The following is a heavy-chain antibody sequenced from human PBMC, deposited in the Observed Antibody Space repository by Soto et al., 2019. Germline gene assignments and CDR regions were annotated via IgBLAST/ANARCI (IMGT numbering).Heavy chain of an antibody. V-gene: IGHV3-23*01. Sequence: VQLLESGGGLLQPGGSLRLSCAGSGFTFSTYAMTWVRQAPGKGPEWVSSVSGSGGNTLYADSVKGRFTISRDNSKNTLYLQMNSLRAGDTAVYYCAKGRAPSGWYPPYYYGMDVWGQGTTVIVSS. CDR2: VSGSGGNT. CDR1: GFTFSTYA. D-gene: IGHD6-19*01. CDR3: AKGRAPSGWYPPYYYGMDV. J-gene: IGHJ6*02.